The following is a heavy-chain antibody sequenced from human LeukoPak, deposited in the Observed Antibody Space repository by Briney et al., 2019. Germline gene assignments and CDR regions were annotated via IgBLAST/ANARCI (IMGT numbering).Heavy chain of an antibody. Sequence: GESLKISCKGSGYSFTSYWIGWVRQMPGKGLEWMGIIYPGDSDTRYSPSFQGQVTISADKSISTAYMELSRLRSDDTAVYYCARVTYSGSARGGFDYWGQGTLVTVSS. CDR2: IYPGDSDT. V-gene: IGHV5-51*01. J-gene: IGHJ4*02. CDR1: GYSFTSYW. CDR3: ARVTYSGSARGGFDY. D-gene: IGHD1-26*01.